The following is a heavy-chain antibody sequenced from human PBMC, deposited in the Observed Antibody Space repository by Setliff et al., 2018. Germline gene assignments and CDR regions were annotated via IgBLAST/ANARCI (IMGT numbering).Heavy chain of an antibody. Sequence: NPSETLSLTCDVSGISITSGHYWGWIRQPPGKGLEWIATIYHRGRTYYNPSLDSRVTISLDTSKNQYSLRLRSVTAADTAVYYCASPRRDDLDTPLDAFDLWGQGTKVTVSS. D-gene: IGHD1-1*01. CDR2: IYHRGRT. V-gene: IGHV4-38-2*01. CDR1: GISITSGHY. CDR3: ASPRRDDLDTPLDAFDL. J-gene: IGHJ3*01.